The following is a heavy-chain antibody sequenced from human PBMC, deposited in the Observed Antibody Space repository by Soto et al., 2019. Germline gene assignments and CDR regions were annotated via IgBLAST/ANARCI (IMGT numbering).Heavy chain of an antibody. Sequence: PGMSLRLSSVASGFTFSTYAMTWVRQAPGKGLEWVSAISGSGSGTNYADSVKGRFTISRDNSKNILYLQMNSLRGEDTAVYYCAKEKHLTPRFSYCGPGT. V-gene: IGHV3-23*01. CDR2: ISGSGSGT. D-gene: IGHD3-3*02. CDR1: GFTFSTYA. J-gene: IGHJ4*03. CDR3: AKEKHLTPRFSY.